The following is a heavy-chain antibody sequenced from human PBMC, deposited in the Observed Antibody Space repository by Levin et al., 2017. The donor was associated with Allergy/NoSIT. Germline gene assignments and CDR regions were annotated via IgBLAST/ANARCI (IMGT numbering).Heavy chain of an antibody. CDR3: AKDHPSSGWPAFEY. J-gene: IGHJ4*02. V-gene: IGHV3-23*01. Sequence: LTCAASGFTFSRYAMSWVRQAPGRGLEWVAAVNNGGNAYYGGSVKGRFTVSRDNSKNTLDLQMNSLRDDDTAIYYCAKDHPSSGWPAFEYWGQGILVTVSS. CDR1: GFTFSRYA. D-gene: IGHD6-19*01. CDR2: VNNGGNA.